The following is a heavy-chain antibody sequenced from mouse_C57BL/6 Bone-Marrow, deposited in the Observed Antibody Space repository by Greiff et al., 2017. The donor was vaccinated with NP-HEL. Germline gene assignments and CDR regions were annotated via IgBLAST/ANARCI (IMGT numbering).Heavy chain of an antibody. CDR1: GYTFTSYW. CDR2: IDPSDSYT. J-gene: IGHJ2*01. CDR3: AREDGGDY. Sequence: VQLQQPGAELVRPGTSVKLSCKASGYTFTSYWMHWVKQRPGQGLEWIGVIDPSDSYTNYNQKFKGKATLTVDTSSSTAYMQLSSLTSEDSAVYYCAREDGGDYWGQGTTLTVSS. V-gene: IGHV1-59*01.